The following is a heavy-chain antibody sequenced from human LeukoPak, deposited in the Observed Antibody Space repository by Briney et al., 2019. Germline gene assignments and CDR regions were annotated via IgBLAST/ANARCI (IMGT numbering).Heavy chain of an antibody. CDR3: ARVGVGSSSWYDWFDP. CDR1: GGSIGRYY. CDR2: IYYSGTT. V-gene: IGHV4-59*12. Sequence: SEALSLTCAVSGGSIGRYYWSWLRQPPGRGLEWIGYIYYSGTTNYNPSLKSRVTISVDTSKNQFSLKLSSVTAADTAVYYCARVGVGSSSWYDWFDPWGQGTLVTVSS. D-gene: IGHD6-13*01. J-gene: IGHJ5*02.